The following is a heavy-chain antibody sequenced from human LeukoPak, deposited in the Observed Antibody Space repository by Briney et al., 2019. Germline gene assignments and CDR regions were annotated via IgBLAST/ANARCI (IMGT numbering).Heavy chain of an antibody. Sequence: GGSLRLSCAASGFTLSSYNMNWVRQAPGKGLESVSYITSSSRYMHYADSVKGRFTISRDNAKNSLFLQMSSLRAEDTAVYYCARDGSMDVWGQGTTVTVSS. CDR2: ITSSSRYM. CDR1: GFTLSSYN. D-gene: IGHD1-26*01. J-gene: IGHJ6*02. V-gene: IGHV3-21*01. CDR3: ARDGSMDV.